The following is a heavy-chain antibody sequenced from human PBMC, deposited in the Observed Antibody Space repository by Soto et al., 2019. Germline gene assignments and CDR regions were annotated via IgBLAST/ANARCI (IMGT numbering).Heavy chain of an antibody. Sequence: GGSLRLSCAASGFTFSSYAMHWFRQAPGKGLEWVAVISYDGSNKYYADSVKGRFTISGDNSKNTLYLQMNSLRAEDTAVYYCARVGEPFWSEDYYGMDVWGQGTTVTVSS. CDR1: GFTFSSYA. D-gene: IGHD3-3*01. CDR3: ARVGEPFWSEDYYGMDV. CDR2: ISYDGSNK. J-gene: IGHJ6*02. V-gene: IGHV3-30-3*01.